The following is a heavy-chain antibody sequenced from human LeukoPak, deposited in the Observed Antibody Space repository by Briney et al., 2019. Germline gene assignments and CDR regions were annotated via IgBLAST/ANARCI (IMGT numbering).Heavy chain of an antibody. CDR2: INPNSGGT. Sequence: ASVKVSCKASGYTFTGYYMHWVRQAPGQGLEWMGWINPNSGGTNYAQKFQGRVTMTRDTSISTAYMELSRLRSDDTAVYYCARAPLYYYYGIDVWGQGTTVTVSS. CDR1: GYTFTGYY. V-gene: IGHV1-2*02. CDR3: ARAPLYYYYGIDV. J-gene: IGHJ6*02.